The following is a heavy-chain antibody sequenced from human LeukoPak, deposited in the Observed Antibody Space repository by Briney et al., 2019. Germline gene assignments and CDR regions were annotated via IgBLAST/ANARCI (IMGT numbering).Heavy chain of an antibody. D-gene: IGHD3-22*01. J-gene: IGHJ2*01. V-gene: IGHV3-30*14. CDR1: GFAFSRYA. CDR3: ARDRRYYDSSGYYFHWYFDL. CDR2: ISSDGTNK. Sequence: GGSLRLSCAASGFAFSRYAMHWVRQAPGKGLEWVAVISSDGTNKYYADSVKGRFTISRDNSKNTLYLQMNSLRAEDTALYYCARDRRYYDSSGYYFHWYFDLWGRGTLVTVSS.